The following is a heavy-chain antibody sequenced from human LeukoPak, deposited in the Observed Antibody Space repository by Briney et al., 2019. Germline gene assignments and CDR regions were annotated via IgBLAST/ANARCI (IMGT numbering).Heavy chain of an antibody. CDR1: GGTFSSYA. CDR2: IIPIFGTA. CDR3: AREYYDSSGYAPFDY. Sequence: SVKVSCKASGGTFSSYAISWVRQAPGQGLEWMGGIIPIFGTANYAQKFHGRVTITADESTSTAYMELRSLRSDDAAVYYCAREYYDSSGYAPFDYWGQGTLVTVSS. V-gene: IGHV1-69*13. J-gene: IGHJ4*02. D-gene: IGHD3-22*01.